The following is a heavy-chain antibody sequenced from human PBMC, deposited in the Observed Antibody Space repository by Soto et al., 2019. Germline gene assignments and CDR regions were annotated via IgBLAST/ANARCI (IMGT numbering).Heavy chain of an antibody. CDR3: ARDLWVEPELYYYGMDV. D-gene: IGHD1-1*01. J-gene: IGHJ6*02. CDR1: GDSISSADYY. Sequence: SETLSLTCTVSGDSISSADYYWSWIRQTPGKGLEWIGHIFYSGTTFYNPSLKSRLTISVDTSKNHFSLRLTSVTAADTAVYYCARDLWVEPELYYYGMDVWGQGTTVTVSS. CDR2: IFYSGTT. V-gene: IGHV4-30-4*01.